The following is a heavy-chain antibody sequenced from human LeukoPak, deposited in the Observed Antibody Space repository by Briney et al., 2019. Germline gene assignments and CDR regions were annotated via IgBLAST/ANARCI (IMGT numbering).Heavy chain of an antibody. J-gene: IGHJ6*03. CDR1: GYSISSGYY. Sequence: PSESLSLTCAVSGYSISSGYYWGWIRQAPGKGLEWVSVIYSGGSTYYADSVKGRFTISRDNSKNTLYLQMNSLRAEDTAVYYCARAPYGDLTRYYYYYMDVWGKGTTVTVSS. CDR3: ARAPYGDLTRYYYYYMDV. D-gene: IGHD4-17*01. V-gene: IGHV3-53*01. CDR2: IYSGGST.